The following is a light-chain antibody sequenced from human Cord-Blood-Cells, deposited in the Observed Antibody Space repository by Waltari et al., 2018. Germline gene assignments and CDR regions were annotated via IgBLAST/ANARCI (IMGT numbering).Light chain of an antibody. Sequence: SYELTQPPSVSVSPGQTARTTCSGDALPKQYAYWYQQKPGQAPVLVIDKGSERPSGIPERFSGSSSGTTVTLTISGVQAEDEADYYCQSADSSGTYWVFGGGTKLTVL. CDR1: ALPKQY. CDR2: KGS. V-gene: IGLV3-25*03. CDR3: QSADSSGTYWV. J-gene: IGLJ3*02.